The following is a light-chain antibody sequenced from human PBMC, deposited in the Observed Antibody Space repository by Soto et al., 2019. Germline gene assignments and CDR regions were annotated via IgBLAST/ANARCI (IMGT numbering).Light chain of an antibody. V-gene: IGKV2-28*01. J-gene: IGKJ3*01. CDR2: LGS. CDR1: ESFLHGNGYNY. Sequence: DIVMSQSPLSLPVTPGEPASISCRSGESFLHGNGYNYLDWYLQKPGQSPQLLIYLGSTRASGVPDRFSGSGSGTDFTLKISRVEAEDVGVYFCMQALQTPFTFGPGTKVEIK. CDR3: MQALQTPFT.